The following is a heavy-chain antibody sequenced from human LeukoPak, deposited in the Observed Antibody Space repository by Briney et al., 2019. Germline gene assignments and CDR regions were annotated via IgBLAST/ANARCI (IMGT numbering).Heavy chain of an antibody. CDR2: MNPDGSTK. CDR3: ARDSGYSAFDY. D-gene: IGHD5-12*01. J-gene: IGHJ4*02. Sequence: PGGSLRLSCVASGFAFSSSWMAWVPQAPGKGLEWVANMNPDGSTKNYVDSVRGRFTISRDNAKNSLYLQMNSLRVDDTAVYYCARDSGYSAFDYWGQGTLVTVSS. CDR1: GFAFSSSW. V-gene: IGHV3-7*05.